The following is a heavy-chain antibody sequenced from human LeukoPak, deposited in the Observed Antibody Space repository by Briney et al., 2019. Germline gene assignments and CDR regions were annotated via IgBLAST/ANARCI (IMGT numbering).Heavy chain of an antibody. J-gene: IGHJ4*02. CDR3: ARKPYYDSSGYCSY. Sequence: GGSLRLSCAASEFTFSSYAMSWVRQAPGKGLEWVSAISGSGGSTYYADSVKGRFTISRDNSKNTLYLQMNSLRAEDTAVYYCARKPYYDSSGYCSYWGQGTLVTVSS. CDR1: EFTFSSYA. CDR2: ISGSGGST. D-gene: IGHD3-22*01. V-gene: IGHV3-23*01.